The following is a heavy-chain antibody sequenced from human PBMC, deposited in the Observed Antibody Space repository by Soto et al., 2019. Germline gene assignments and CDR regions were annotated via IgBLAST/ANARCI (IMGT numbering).Heavy chain of an antibody. J-gene: IGHJ4*02. V-gene: IGHV4-61*01. CDR1: GGSVSSGSYY. Sequence: SETLSLTCTVSGGSVSSGSYYWSWLRQPPGKGLEWIGYIYYSGSTNYNPSLKSRVTISVDTSKNQFSLKLSSVTAADTAVYYCASWDYYDSSKPGPFDYWGQGTLVTVSS. D-gene: IGHD3-22*01. CDR2: IYYSGST. CDR3: ASWDYYDSSKPGPFDY.